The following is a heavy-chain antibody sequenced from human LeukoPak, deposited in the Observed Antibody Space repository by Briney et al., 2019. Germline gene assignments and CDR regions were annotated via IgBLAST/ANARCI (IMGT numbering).Heavy chain of an antibody. J-gene: IGHJ6*04. Sequence: GGSLRLSCAASGFTFDDYTMHWVRQAPGKGLEWVSLISWDGGSTYYADSVKGRFTISRDNSKNSLYLQMNSLRTEDTALYYCAKGGGGELFIGYMDVWGKGTTVTVSS. CDR2: ISWDGGST. D-gene: IGHD1-7*01. CDR3: AKGGGGELFIGYMDV. V-gene: IGHV3-43*01. CDR1: GFTFDDYT.